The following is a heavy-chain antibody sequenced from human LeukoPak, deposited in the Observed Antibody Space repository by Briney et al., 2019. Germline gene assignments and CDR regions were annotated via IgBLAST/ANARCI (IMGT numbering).Heavy chain of an antibody. D-gene: IGHD3-10*01. V-gene: IGHV3-7*01. CDR1: GFTFSSYW. J-gene: IGHJ4*02. Sequence: PGGSLRLSCAASGFTFSSYWMSWVRLAPGKGLEWVANIRQDGSAKFYVESVKGRFTISRDNAKNSLYLQMNSLRAEDTAVYYCARGGYYYGSVKYFDYWGQGTLVTVSS. CDR2: IRQDGSAK. CDR3: ARGGYYYGSVKYFDY.